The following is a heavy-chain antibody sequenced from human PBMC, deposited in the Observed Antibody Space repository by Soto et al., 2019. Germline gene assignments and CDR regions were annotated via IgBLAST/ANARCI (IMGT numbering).Heavy chain of an antibody. V-gene: IGHV3-23*01. CDR2: ISASGDIR. CDR1: GFTFTSYA. J-gene: IGHJ4*02. Sequence: GGSLRLSCAASGFTFTSYAMTWVRQAPGKGLEWVSTISASGDIRYCAESVKGRFTISRDNSKNTVYLQMNSLRAEDTAVYYCAKHEPGGSWGGDYWGQGTLVTVSS. CDR3: AKHEPGGSWGGDY. D-gene: IGHD2-15*01.